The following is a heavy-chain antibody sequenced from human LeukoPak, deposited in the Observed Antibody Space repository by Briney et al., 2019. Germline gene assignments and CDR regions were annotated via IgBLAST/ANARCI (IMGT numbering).Heavy chain of an antibody. CDR3: ARTRLRFLEWLVRYFDY. D-gene: IGHD3-3*01. CDR2: INHSGST. Sequence: PSETLSLTCTVSGGSISSSSYYWSWIRQPPGKGLEWIGEINHSGSTNYNPSLKSRVTISVDTSKNQFSLKLSSVTAADTAVYYCARTRLRFLEWLVRYFDYWGQGTLVTVSS. J-gene: IGHJ4*02. V-gene: IGHV4-39*07. CDR1: GGSISSSSYY.